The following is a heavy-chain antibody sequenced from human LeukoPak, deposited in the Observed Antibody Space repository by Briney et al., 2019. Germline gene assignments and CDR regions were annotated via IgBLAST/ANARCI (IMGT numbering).Heavy chain of an antibody. V-gene: IGHV7-4-1*02. Sequence: ASVKVFCKASGYTFTSYAMNWVRQAPGQGLEWMGWINTNTGNPTYAQGFTGRFVFSLDTSVSTAYLQISSLKAEDTAVYYCAREYKIAVAGAVDYWGQGTLVTVSS. J-gene: IGHJ4*02. CDR3: AREYKIAVAGAVDY. CDR2: INTNTGNP. CDR1: GYTFTSYA. D-gene: IGHD6-19*01.